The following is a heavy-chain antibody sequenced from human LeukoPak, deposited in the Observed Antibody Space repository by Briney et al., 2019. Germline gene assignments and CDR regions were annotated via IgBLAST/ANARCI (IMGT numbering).Heavy chain of an antibody. J-gene: IGHJ6*02. CDR2: IYYSGST. D-gene: IGHD5-24*01. CDR1: GGSISSYY. CDR3: ARAPPDGYNFGYYYYYGMDV. Sequence: SETLSLTCTVSGGSISSYYWSWIRQPPGKGLEWIGYIYYSGSTNYNPSLKSRVTISVDTSKNQFSLKLSSVTAADTAVYYCARAPPDGYNFGYYYYYGMDVWGQGTTVTVSS. V-gene: IGHV4-59*01.